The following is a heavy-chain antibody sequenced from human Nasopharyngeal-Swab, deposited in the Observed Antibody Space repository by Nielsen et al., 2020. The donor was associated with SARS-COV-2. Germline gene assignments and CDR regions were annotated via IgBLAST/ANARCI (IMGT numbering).Heavy chain of an antibody. D-gene: IGHD3-10*01. Sequence: GESLKISCAASGFTVRSNYMSWVRQAPGKGLEWVSVIYSGGSTYYADSVKGRFTISRDNSKNTLYLQMNSLRAEDTAVYYCARGVVVRARRSSYYFDYWGQGTLVTVSS. CDR3: ARGVVVRARRSSYYFDY. CDR2: IYSGGST. CDR1: GFTVRSNY. J-gene: IGHJ4*02. V-gene: IGHV3-66*01.